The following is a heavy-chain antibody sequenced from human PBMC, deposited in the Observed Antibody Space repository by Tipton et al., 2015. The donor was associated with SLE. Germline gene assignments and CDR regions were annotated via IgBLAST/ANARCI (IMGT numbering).Heavy chain of an antibody. V-gene: IGHV4-4*02. CDR2: IYHSGST. Sequence: TLSLTCAVSGGSISSSNWWSWVRQPPGKGLEWIGEIYHSGSTNYNPSLKSRVTISVDTSKNQFSLKLSSVTAADTAVYYCARDSSSDYYYYGMDVWGQGTTVTVSS. CDR3: ARDSSSDYYYYGMDV. J-gene: IGHJ6*02. CDR1: GGSISSSNW. D-gene: IGHD6-6*01.